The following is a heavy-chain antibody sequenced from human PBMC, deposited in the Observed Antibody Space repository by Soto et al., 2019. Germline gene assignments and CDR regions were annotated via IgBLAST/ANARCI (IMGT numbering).Heavy chain of an antibody. CDR3: ARDGFQVGATANLNFDY. D-gene: IGHD1-26*01. J-gene: IGHJ4*02. V-gene: IGHV1-69*01. CDR1: GGTFSSYA. CDR2: IIPIFGTA. Sequence: QVQLVQSGAEVKKPGSSVKVSCKASGGTFSSYAISWVRQAPGQGLEWMGGIIPIFGTANYAQKFQGRVTITADESTSTADMELSSLRSEDTAVYYCARDGFQVGATANLNFDYWGQGTLVTVSS.